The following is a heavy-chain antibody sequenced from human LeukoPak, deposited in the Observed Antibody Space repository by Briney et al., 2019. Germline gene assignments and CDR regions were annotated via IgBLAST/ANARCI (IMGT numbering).Heavy chain of an antibody. CDR2: IYYSGST. CDR1: GGSISSYY. D-gene: IGHD1-1*01. Sequence: PSETLSLTCTVSGGSISSYYWSWIRQPPGKGLEWIGFIYYSGSTNYSPSLKSRVTISVDTSKNQFSLKLTSVTAADTAVYYCARHGNGAFDIWGRGTMFTVSS. J-gene: IGHJ3*02. CDR3: ARHGNGAFDI. V-gene: IGHV4-59*08.